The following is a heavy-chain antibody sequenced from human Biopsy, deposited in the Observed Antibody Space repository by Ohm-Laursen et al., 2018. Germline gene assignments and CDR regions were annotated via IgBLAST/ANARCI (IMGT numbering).Heavy chain of an antibody. V-gene: IGHV4-59*01. D-gene: IGHD2-15*01. CDR2: VYFTGST. J-gene: IGHJ6*02. Sequence: SETLSLTCTVSGDSISSYYWSWIRQPPGKGLEWIGHVYFTGSTNFNPSLKSRVTISVDTSRVRFSLTLSSVTAADTAIYYCARDRRGDSYMDVWGQGTTVTVSS. CDR1: GDSISSYY. CDR3: ARDRRGDSYMDV.